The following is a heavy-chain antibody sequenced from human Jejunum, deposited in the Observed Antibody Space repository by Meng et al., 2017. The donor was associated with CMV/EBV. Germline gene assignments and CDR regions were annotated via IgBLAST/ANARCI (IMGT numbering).Heavy chain of an antibody. CDR3: ARRRVDNSCGWNGGCFDY. D-gene: IGHD6-19*01. Sequence: LATDGVGVSWSRQPPGRAPEGLALIYWEADKRYSPSLKNSLPITKDTTQTQVVLTMTNMDPVDTPTYYCARRRVDNSCGWNGGCFDYWGQGALVTVSS. CDR2: IYWEADK. V-gene: IGHV2-5*02. CDR1: LATDGVG. J-gene: IGHJ4*02.